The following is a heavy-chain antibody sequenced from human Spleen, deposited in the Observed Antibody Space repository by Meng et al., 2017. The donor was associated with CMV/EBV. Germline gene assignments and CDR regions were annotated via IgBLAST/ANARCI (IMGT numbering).Heavy chain of an antibody. CDR2: INHRGST. CDR3: ARGSTSVTMIVVVITAASLAYDS. J-gene: IGHJ4*02. D-gene: IGHD3-22*01. CDR1: GGSLSGYD. Sequence: SETLSLTCAVYGGSLSGYDWSWIRQSPGKGLEWIGEINHRGSTNYNPSLKSRLTISVDTSKNQFSLKLNSVTAADTAVYYCARGSTSVTMIVVVITAASLAYDSWGQGTLVTVSS. V-gene: IGHV4-34*01.